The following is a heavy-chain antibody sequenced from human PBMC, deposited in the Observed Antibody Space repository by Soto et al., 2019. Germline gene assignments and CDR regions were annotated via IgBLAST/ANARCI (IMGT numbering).Heavy chain of an antibody. CDR3: ASDPPPPYY. Sequence: QVQLVQSGAEVKKPGSSVKVSCNASGYTFAIYAISWMRQAPGQGLEWMGWISAYNGNTNYAQKLQGRFTMTTDTSTSTAYMVLSSLISDDTAVYYCASDPPPPYYLGQGTMVQVSS. CDR1: GYTFAIYA. CDR2: ISAYNGNT. V-gene: IGHV1-18*01. J-gene: IGHJ4*02.